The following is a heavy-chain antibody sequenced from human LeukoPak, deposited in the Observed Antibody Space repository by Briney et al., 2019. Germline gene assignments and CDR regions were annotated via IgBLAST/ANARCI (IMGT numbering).Heavy chain of an antibody. V-gene: IGHV3-20*04. CDR2: INWNGGST. Sequence: ETLSLTCTVSGDSISSGDYYWSWVRQAPGKGLEWVSGINWNGGSTGYADSVKGRFTISRDNAKNSLYLQMNSLRAEDTALYYCATKMVIGAFDYWGQGTLDTVSS. D-gene: IGHD3-22*01. CDR3: ATKMVIGAFDY. J-gene: IGHJ4*02. CDR1: GDSISSGDYY.